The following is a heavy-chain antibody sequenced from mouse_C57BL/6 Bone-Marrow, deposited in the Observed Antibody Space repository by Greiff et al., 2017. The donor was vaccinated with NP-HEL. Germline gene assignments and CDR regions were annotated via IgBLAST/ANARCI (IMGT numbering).Heavy chain of an antibody. CDR1: GFTFSSYA. V-gene: IGHV5-4*03. CDR2: ISDGGSYT. Sequence: DVKLVESGGGLVKPGGSLKLSCAASGFTFSSYAMSWVRQTPEKRLEWVATISDGGSYTYYPDNVKGRFTISRDNAKNNLYLQMSHLKSEDTAMYYCARFHYYAMDYWGQGTSVTVSS. CDR3: ARFHYYAMDY. J-gene: IGHJ4*01.